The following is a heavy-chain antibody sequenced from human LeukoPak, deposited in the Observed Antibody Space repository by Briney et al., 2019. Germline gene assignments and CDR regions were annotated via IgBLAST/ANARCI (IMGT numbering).Heavy chain of an antibody. CDR3: ARRGIWDYSMDV. Sequence: GGSLRLSCAASGFTFSSYAMTWVRQSPGKGLEWVSSISTGSSYIYYADPVKGRFTITRDNAKNSLYLQMNSLRAEDTAMYYCARRGIWDYSMDVWGQGTTVTVSS. CDR2: ISTGSSYI. V-gene: IGHV3-21*01. CDR1: GFTFSSYA. D-gene: IGHD2/OR15-2a*01. J-gene: IGHJ6*02.